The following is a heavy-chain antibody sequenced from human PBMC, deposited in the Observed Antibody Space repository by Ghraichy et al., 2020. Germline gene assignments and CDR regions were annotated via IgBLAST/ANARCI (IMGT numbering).Heavy chain of an antibody. CDR3: ARRRIAVADRGWFDP. D-gene: IGHD6-19*01. V-gene: IGHV4-34*01. CDR2: IDHSGST. Sequence: SETLSLTCAVYGGSFSGYYWSWIRQPPGKGLEWIGEIDHSGSTNYNPSLKSRVTISVDTSKNQFSLKLSSVTAADTAVYYCARRRIAVADRGWFDPWGQGTLVTVSS. CDR1: GGSFSGYY. J-gene: IGHJ5*02.